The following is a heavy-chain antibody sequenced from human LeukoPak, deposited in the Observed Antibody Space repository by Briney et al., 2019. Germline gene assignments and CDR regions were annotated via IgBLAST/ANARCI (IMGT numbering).Heavy chain of an antibody. V-gene: IGHV4-61*02. J-gene: IGHJ6*03. CDR1: GGSISSGSYC. Sequence: PSQTLSLTCTVSGGSISSGSYCWTWIRRPAGKGLEWIGRIYTSGSTNYNPTLKSRVTISVDTSMNQFSLKLSSVTAADTAVYYCARVVEGYYYIDVWGKGTTVTVSS. CDR3: ARVVEGYYYIDV. CDR2: IYTSGST.